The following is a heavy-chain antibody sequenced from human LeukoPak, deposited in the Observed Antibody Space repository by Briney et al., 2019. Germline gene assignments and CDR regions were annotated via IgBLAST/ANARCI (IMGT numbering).Heavy chain of an antibody. J-gene: IGHJ4*02. CDR3: AKEGDHYDILTGYYTALYFDY. V-gene: IGHV3-23*01. Sequence: PGGSLRLSCAASGFTFSSYAMSWVRQAPGKGLEWVSTISGSGGSTYYADSVKGRFTISRDNSKNTLYLQMNSLRAEDTAVYYCAKEGDHYDILTGYYTALYFDYWGQGTLVTVSS. CDR1: GFTFSSYA. D-gene: IGHD3-9*01. CDR2: ISGSGGST.